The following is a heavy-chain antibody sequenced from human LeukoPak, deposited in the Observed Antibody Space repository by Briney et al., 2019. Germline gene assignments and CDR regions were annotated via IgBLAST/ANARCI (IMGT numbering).Heavy chain of an antibody. V-gene: IGHV3-21*01. CDR3: ARDDASTARASGMDV. Sequence: PGGSLRLSCEASGFTFSSYAMNWVRQAPGKGLEWVSYISRDSAYMYLADSVKGRFTISRDNAKNSLYLQMDSLRDEDTAMYYCARDDASTARASGMDVWGRGTTVTVSS. D-gene: IGHD6-6*01. CDR1: GFTFSSYA. J-gene: IGHJ6*04. CDR2: ISRDSAYM.